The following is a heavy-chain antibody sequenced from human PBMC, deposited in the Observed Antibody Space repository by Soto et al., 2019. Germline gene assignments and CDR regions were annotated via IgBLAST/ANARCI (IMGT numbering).Heavy chain of an antibody. CDR1: GGTFSSSA. D-gene: IGHD4-4*01. V-gene: IGHV1-69*12. CDR3: ARDNDRLQLGGNYYYILDV. J-gene: IGHJ6*02. CDR2: ISPLFRTP. Sequence: QVQLVQSGVEIKEPGSSVKVSCKTSGGTFSSSAISWMRQAPGQWLEWMGGISPLFRTPDYAQKFQGRVTIAADESTSTAYMELSSLRSEDTAVYYCARDNDRLQLGGNYYYILDVWGQGTTITVSS.